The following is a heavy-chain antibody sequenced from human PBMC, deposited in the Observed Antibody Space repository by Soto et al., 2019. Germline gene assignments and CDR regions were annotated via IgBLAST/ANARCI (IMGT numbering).Heavy chain of an antibody. CDR2: TIPVFNTA. V-gene: IGHV1-69*06. CDR1: GGTLIDHG. Sequence: QVQLEQSGAEVKKPGSSVKISCQASGGTLIDHGVSWLRQAPGQGLEWVGGTIPVFNTAKYAPKFQGRVTIAADKSTNIAYMELGSLRSDDTAFYYCARGVYGSGNYYTGPSAFDIWGQGTLVIVSS. CDR3: ARGVYGSGNYYTGPSAFDI. D-gene: IGHD3-10*01. J-gene: IGHJ3*02.